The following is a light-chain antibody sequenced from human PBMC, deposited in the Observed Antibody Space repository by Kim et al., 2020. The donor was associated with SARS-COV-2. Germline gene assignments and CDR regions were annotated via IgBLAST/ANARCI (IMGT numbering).Light chain of an antibody. V-gene: IGKV3-20*01. Sequence: EIVLTQSPGTLSLSAGERATLSCRASQSVSNNFLAWYQHKPGQAPRLLIYGVSIRATDTPDRFSGSGSGTDFTLTISRLQPEDFGVYYCQQFATSLSFGGGTKVDIK. CDR2: GVS. CDR1: QSVSNNF. J-gene: IGKJ4*01. CDR3: QQFATSLS.